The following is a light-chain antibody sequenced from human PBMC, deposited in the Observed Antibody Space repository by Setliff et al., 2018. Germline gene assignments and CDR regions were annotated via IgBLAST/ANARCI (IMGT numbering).Light chain of an antibody. CDR3: LLHYGNFWV. CDR1: TGAVTTASY. V-gene: IGLV7-43*01. Sequence: QAVVTQEPSLTVSPGGTVTFTCASSTGAVTTASYPNWFQQIPGQPPRHLIYNTDQKHSWTPARFSGSLLGDKAALTLSGVLPDDESEYYCLLHYGNFWVFGGGTKVT. CDR2: NTD. J-gene: IGLJ3*02.